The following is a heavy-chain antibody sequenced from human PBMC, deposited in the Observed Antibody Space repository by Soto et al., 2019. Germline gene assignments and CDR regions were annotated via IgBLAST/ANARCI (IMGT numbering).Heavy chain of an antibody. CDR1: GFTFNIYG. CDR2: ISYDGSNQ. V-gene: IGHV3-30*18. J-gene: IGHJ4*02. CDR3: AKDQASGQGSFDS. Sequence: AGSLRPSCAASGFTFNIYGMHWVRQAPDKGLEWVALISYDGSNQYYADSVKGRFTTSRDNSKNTLFLQMNSLRADDTAVYYCAKDQASGQGSFDSWGQGTLVTVSS.